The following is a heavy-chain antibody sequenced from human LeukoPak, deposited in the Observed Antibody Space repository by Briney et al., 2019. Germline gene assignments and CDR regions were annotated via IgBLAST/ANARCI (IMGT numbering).Heavy chain of an antibody. CDR3: ARDLIGDYVN. Sequence: AGGSLRLSCAASGFTVSSNYMSWVRQAPVKGLEWVSVIYSGGSTYYADSVKGRFTISRDNSKNTLYLQMNSLRAEDTAVYYCARDLIGDYVNWGQGTLVTVSS. D-gene: IGHD4-17*01. V-gene: IGHV3-53*01. J-gene: IGHJ4*02. CDR1: GFTVSSNY. CDR2: IYSGGST.